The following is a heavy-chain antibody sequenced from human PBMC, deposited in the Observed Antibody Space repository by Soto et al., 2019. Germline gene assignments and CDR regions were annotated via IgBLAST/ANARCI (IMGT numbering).Heavy chain of an antibody. D-gene: IGHD6-19*01. CDR2: ISSSSSYI. V-gene: IGHV3-21*01. CDR3: ASPNLGAVAGANFDY. J-gene: IGHJ4*02. Sequence: GGSLRLSCAASGFTFSSYSMNWVRQAPGKGLEWVSSISSSSSYIYYADSVKGRFTISRDNAKNSLYLQMNSLRAEDTAVYYCASPNLGAVAGANFDYWGQGTLVTVSS. CDR1: GFTFSSYS.